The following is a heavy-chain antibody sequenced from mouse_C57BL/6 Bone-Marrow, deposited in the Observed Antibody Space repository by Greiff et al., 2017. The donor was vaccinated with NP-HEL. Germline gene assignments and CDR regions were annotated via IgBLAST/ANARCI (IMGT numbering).Heavy chain of an antibody. V-gene: IGHV5-6*01. CDR3: ASPYDYDVAWVDY. CDR2: ISSGGSDT. D-gene: IGHD2-4*01. CDR1: GFTFSSYG. J-gene: IGHJ3*01. Sequence: EVKLVEPGGDLVKPGGSLKLSCAASGFTFSSYGMSWVRPTPDKRLEWVATISSGGSDTNYPDSVKGRFTITRDNAKNTLYLQMSSLKSEDTAMYYCASPYDYDVAWVDYWGQGTRVTVSA.